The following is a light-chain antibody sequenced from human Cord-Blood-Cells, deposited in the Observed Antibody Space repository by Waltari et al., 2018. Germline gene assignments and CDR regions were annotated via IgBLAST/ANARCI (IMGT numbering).Light chain of an antibody. V-gene: IGLV2-11*01. J-gene: IGLJ2*01. Sequence: QSALPHPLPVSGSPGQSVTISCPGRSSRVVCYNYVSWYQQHPGKAPKLMIYDVSKRPSGVPDRFSGSKSGNTASLTISGLQAEDEADYYCCSYAGSYTLVFGGGTKLTVL. CDR3: CSYAGSYTLV. CDR2: DVS. CDR1: SSRVVCYNY.